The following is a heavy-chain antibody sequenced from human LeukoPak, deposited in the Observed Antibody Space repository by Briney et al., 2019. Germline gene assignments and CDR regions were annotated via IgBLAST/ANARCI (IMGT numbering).Heavy chain of an antibody. CDR1: GFTFSSYS. Sequence: PGGSLRLSCAASGFTFSSYSMSWVRQAPGKGLEWVSSISSSSSYIYYADSVKGRFTISRDNAKNSLYLQMNSLRAEDTAVYYCARDADCSGGSCYSAWFDPWGQGTLVTVSS. V-gene: IGHV3-21*01. CDR3: ARDADCSGGSCYSAWFDP. CDR2: ISSSSSYI. D-gene: IGHD2-15*01. J-gene: IGHJ5*02.